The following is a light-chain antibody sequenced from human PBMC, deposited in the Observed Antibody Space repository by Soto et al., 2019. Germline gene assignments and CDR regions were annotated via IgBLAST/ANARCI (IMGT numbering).Light chain of an antibody. CDR2: DVN. CDR1: SSDVGTYNS. Sequence: QSALTQPASVSGSPGQSITVSCTGSSSDVGTYNSVSWYQQHPGKAPKLIIYDVNNRPSGVSNRFSGSKSGNTASLTISGLQTEDEADYYCGSYTSSSSWVFGGGTKLTVL. V-gene: IGLV2-14*03. J-gene: IGLJ3*02. CDR3: GSYTSSSSWV.